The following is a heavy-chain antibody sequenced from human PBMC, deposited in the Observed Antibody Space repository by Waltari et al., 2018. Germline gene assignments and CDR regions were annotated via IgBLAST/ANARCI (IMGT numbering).Heavy chain of an antibody. CDR2: NYNDGNT. D-gene: IGHD1-26*01. J-gene: IGHJ4*02. Sequence: VPLVESGGGSIQPGGSLRLSFGASGFTFSSNFMSWVRQAPGKGLEWVSINYNDGNTYYGDSVKGRFTIYRDNSKSTMYLQMNTLRTEDTAVYYCATGRYRFFDYWGQGTLVTVSS. CDR1: GFTFSSNF. V-gene: IGHV3-53*01. CDR3: ATGRYRFFDY.